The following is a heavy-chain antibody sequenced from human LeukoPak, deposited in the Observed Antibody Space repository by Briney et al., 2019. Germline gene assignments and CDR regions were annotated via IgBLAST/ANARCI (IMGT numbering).Heavy chain of an antibody. CDR3: ARGKGTGYKIRGVGAYFDY. CDR1: GYTFTGYY. CDR2: IIPIFGTA. J-gene: IGHJ4*02. D-gene: IGHD5-24*01. V-gene: IGHV1-69*13. Sequence: SVKVSCKASGYTFTGYYMHWVRQAPGQGLEWMGGIIPIFGTANYAQKFQGRVTITADESTSTAYMELSSLRSEDTAVYYCARGKGTGYKIRGVGAYFDYWGQGTLVTVSS.